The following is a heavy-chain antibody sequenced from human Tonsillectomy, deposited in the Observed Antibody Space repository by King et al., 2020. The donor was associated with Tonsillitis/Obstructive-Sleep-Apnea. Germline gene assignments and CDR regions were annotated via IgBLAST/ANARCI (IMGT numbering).Heavy chain of an antibody. J-gene: IGHJ5*02. CDR1: GFTFSSYE. CDR2: ISSSGSTI. Sequence: VQLVESGGGLVQPGGSLRLSCAASGFTFSSYEMNWVRQAPGKGLEWVSYISSSGSTIYYADSVKGRFTISRDNAKNSLYLQMNSLRAEDTAVYYCARAPFIVVVPAAINWFDPWGQGTLVTVSS. D-gene: IGHD2-2*02. CDR3: ARAPFIVVVPAAINWFDP. V-gene: IGHV3-48*03.